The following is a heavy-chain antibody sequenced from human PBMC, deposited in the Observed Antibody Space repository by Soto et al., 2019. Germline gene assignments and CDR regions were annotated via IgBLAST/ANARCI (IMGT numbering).Heavy chain of an antibody. D-gene: IGHD3-3*02. CDR1: GGTFSTSV. CDR3: ARDKDRQQLGGNYYYILDV. CDR2: IMPVFATP. J-gene: IGHJ6*02. V-gene: IGHV1-69*12. Sequence: QVQLLQSGAEVKKPGSSVRVSCKASGGTFSTSVISWVRQALGEGLEWVGGIMPVFATPDYAQKFQGRVTISADESTTTAYLELTSLTTDDTAVYYCARDKDRQQLGGNYYYILDVWGQGTAITVSS.